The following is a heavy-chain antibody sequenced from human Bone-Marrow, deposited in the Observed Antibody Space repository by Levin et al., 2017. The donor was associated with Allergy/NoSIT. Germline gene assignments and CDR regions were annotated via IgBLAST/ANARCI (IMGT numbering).Heavy chain of an antibody. CDR1: GYSFTSYW. V-gene: IGHV5-10-1*01. CDR3: ARRYSLSGNWYFDL. Sequence: GESLKISCKGSGYSFTSYWIIWVRQMPGKGLEWMGRIDPSDSYTNYSPSFQGHVTISGDKSISTAYLQWSSLKASDSAMYYCARRYSLSGNWYFDLWGRGTLVTVSS. J-gene: IGHJ2*01. D-gene: IGHD1-14*01. CDR2: IDPSDSYT.